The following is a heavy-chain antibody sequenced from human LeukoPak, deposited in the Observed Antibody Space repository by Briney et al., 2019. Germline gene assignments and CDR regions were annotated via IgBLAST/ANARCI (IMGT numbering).Heavy chain of an antibody. CDR1: GFTFSSYG. V-gene: IGHV3-30*18. D-gene: IGHD2-15*01. J-gene: IGHJ4*02. Sequence: GGSLRLSCAASGFTFSSYGMHWVRQAPGKGLEWVAVISYDGSNKYYADSVKGRFTISRDNSKNTLYLQMNSLRAEDTAVYYCAKQLGYCSDGSCYFPYWGQGTLVTVSS. CDR3: AKQLGYCSDGSCYFPY. CDR2: ISYDGSNK.